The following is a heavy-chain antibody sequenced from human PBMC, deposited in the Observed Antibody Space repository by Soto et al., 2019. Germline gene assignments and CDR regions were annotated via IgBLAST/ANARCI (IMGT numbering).Heavy chain of an antibody. V-gene: IGHV3-30*18. CDR3: AKDPGRGAFDI. D-gene: IGHD2-15*01. J-gene: IGHJ3*02. Sequence: PGESLKISCAASGFPFYNYGMSWVRQAPGKGLEWVALISFDGDTKLYADSVKGRFTISRDNSKNTLYLQMNSLRAEDTAVYYCAKDPGRGAFDIWGQGTMVTVSS. CDR2: ISFDGDTK. CDR1: GFPFYNYG.